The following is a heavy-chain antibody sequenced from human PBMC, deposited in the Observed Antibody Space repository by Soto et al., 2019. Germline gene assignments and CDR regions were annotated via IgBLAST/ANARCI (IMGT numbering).Heavy chain of an antibody. Sequence: GGSLRLSCTASGFTFGDYAMSWFRQAPGKGLEWVGFIRSKAYGGTTEYAASVKGRFTISRDDSKSIAYLQMNSLKTEDTAVYYCTRDDLDYDFWSGDPPFPRFDPWGQGTLVTVSS. J-gene: IGHJ5*02. CDR2: IRSKAYGGTT. CDR3: TRDDLDYDFWSGDPPFPRFDP. D-gene: IGHD3-3*01. CDR1: GFTFGDYA. V-gene: IGHV3-49*03.